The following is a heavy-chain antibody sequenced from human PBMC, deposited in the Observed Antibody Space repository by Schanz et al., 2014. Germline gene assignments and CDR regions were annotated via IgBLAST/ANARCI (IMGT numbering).Heavy chain of an antibody. CDR3: DKAMSSFTVFDY. D-gene: IGHD6-6*01. V-gene: IGHV3-23*04. J-gene: IGHJ4*02. CDR2: IAGSGGST. CDR1: GFTFSIHG. Sequence: EVQLVESGGGLAQPGGSLRLSCAASGFTFSIHGMSWVRHAPGKGLELVSGIAGSGGSTHYADSVKGRFIISRDNSKTTISLQLHRLSVEDAAVYDYDKAMSSFTVFDYWAQGTLVTVSP.